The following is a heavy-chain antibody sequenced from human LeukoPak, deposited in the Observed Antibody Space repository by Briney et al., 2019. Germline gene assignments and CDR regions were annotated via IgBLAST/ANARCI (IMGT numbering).Heavy chain of an antibody. CDR2: IYGDDET. D-gene: IGHD1/OR15-1a*01. V-gene: IGHV3-53*01. CDR1: EFTFSDYY. CDR3: AREAVMPVAPVKIGTSDRPLYEYYGLDV. J-gene: IGHJ6*02. Sequence: GGSLRLSCAVSEFTFSDYYMNWVRQAPGKGLEWVSVIYGDDETNYADSVKGRFTISRDNSKNTLYLQMNSLRADDTAVYYCAREAVMPVAPVKIGTSDRPLYEYYGLDVWGQGTTVTVS.